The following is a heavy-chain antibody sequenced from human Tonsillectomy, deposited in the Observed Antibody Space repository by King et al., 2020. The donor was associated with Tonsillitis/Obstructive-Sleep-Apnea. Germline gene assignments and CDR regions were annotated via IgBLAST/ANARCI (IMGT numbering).Heavy chain of an antibody. Sequence: VQLVESGGGLVQPGGSLRLSCAASGFTFSSYWMSWVRQAPGKGLEGGANIKKDGSEKYYVDSVKGRFTTSRDNAKNALYLQMNSLRAEDTAIYYCARDQGGAGDYWGQGTLVTVSS. CDR2: IKKDGSEK. D-gene: IGHD1-26*01. J-gene: IGHJ4*02. CDR3: ARDQGGAGDY. V-gene: IGHV3-7*04. CDR1: GFTFSSYW.